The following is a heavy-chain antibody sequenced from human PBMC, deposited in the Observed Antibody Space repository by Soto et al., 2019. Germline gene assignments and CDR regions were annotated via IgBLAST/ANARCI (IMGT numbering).Heavy chain of an antibody. V-gene: IGHV3-30*18. Sequence: PGGSLRLSCSASGFTFSNFGMHWVRQAPDTGLDWVAAVTYDGTNKYYADSVKGRFTISRDNSKNTLYLQMNSLRAEDTAVYYCAKDQTYVSSGYPDDYYYGMDVWGQGTTVTVSS. J-gene: IGHJ6*02. CDR3: AKDQTYVSSGYPDDYYYGMDV. D-gene: IGHD3-22*01. CDR2: VTYDGTNK. CDR1: GFTFSNFG.